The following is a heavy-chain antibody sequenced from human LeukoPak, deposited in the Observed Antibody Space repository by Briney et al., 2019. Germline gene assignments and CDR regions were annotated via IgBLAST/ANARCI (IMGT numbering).Heavy chain of an antibody. CDR1: GYTFTSYG. CDR2: IIPIFGTA. CDR3: ARMGYCSSTSCYNDGDY. V-gene: IGHV1-69*13. J-gene: IGHJ4*02. D-gene: IGHD2-2*02. Sequence: GASVKVSCKASGYTFTSYGISWVRQAPGQGLEWMGGIIPIFGTANYAQKFQGRVTITADESTSTAYMELSSLRSEDTAVYYCARMGYCSSTSCYNDGDYWGQGTLVTVSS.